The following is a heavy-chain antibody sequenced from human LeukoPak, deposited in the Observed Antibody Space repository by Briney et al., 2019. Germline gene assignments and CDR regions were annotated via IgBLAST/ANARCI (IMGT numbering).Heavy chain of an antibody. D-gene: IGHD5-24*01. CDR1: GFTFDDYG. CDR3: AREDGYNRKADIDY. Sequence: PGGSLRLSCAASGFTFDDYGMSWVRQAPGKGLEWVSGINWNGGSTGYADSVKGRFTISRDNAKNSLYLQMNSLRAEDTAVYYCAREDGYNRKADIDYWGQGTLVTVSS. V-gene: IGHV3-20*04. CDR2: INWNGGST. J-gene: IGHJ4*02.